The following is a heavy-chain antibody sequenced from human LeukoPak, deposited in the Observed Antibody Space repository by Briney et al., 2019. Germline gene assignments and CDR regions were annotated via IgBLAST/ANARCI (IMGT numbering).Heavy chain of an antibody. CDR1: GFTVSSNY. V-gene: IGHV3-53*01. Sequence: PGGSLRLSCAASGFTVSSNYMSWVRQAPGKGLEWVSVVYSGGGIYYADSVKGRFTISRDDSKNTMYLQMTSLRVEDTAVYYCARGLSGFLDYWGQGTLVTVSS. D-gene: IGHD3-22*01. J-gene: IGHJ4*02. CDR2: VYSGGGI. CDR3: ARGLSGFLDY.